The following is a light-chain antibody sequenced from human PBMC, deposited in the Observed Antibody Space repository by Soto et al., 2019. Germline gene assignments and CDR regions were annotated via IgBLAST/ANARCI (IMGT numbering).Light chain of an antibody. CDR1: QSVGSSY. CDR2: GAS. Sequence: EIVLTQSPGTLSLSPGESATLSCRASQSVGSSYLAWYQQKPGQAPRLLIYGASSRATGIPDRFSGSGSVTDFSLTISRLEPEDFAVYYCQQYGSSPTFGQGTRLEIK. V-gene: IGKV3-20*01. CDR3: QQYGSSPT. J-gene: IGKJ5*01.